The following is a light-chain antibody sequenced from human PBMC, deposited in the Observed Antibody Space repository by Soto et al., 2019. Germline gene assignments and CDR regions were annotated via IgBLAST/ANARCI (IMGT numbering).Light chain of an antibody. Sequence: QSVLTQPPSASGTPGQRVTISCSGSSSNIGSNTVNWYQQLPGTAPKLLIYSYNQRPSGVPDRFSGSKSGTSASLAISGLQSEDEADYYCAAWDDSLNGPVFGGGTQLTVL. CDR2: SYN. CDR3: AAWDDSLNGPV. J-gene: IGLJ2*01. CDR1: SSNIGSNT. V-gene: IGLV1-44*01.